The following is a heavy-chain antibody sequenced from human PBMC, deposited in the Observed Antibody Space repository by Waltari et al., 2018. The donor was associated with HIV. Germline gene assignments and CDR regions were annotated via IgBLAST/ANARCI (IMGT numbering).Heavy chain of an antibody. Sequence: QEQLLQSGAEVKKPVASVKVSCMAAGYTLTGYYMHWVRQAPGQGLEWMGWINPNSGGTNYAQKFQGRVTMTRDTSISTAHMELSRLRSDDTAVYYCARADYYGSGSQDYWGQGTLVTVSS. J-gene: IGHJ4*02. CDR1: GYTLTGYY. V-gene: IGHV1-2*02. D-gene: IGHD3-10*01. CDR2: INPNSGGT. CDR3: ARADYYGSGSQDY.